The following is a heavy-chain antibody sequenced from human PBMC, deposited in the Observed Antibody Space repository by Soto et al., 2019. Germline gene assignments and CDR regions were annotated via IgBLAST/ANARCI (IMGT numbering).Heavy chain of an antibody. CDR3: ARDRPGISVIRAVKTYNYFDP. D-gene: IGHD3-10*01. J-gene: IGHJ5*02. CDR2: ISTDNTHR. V-gene: IGHV1-18*01. CDR1: GYNFLTYG. Sequence: ASVKVSCKASGYNFLTYGISWLRQAPGRGLEWMGWISTDNTHRNYAQNFQERVTMTTDTSTNTAYMELRSLRSDDTAIYYCARDRPGISVIRAVKTYNYFDPWGQGALVTVSS.